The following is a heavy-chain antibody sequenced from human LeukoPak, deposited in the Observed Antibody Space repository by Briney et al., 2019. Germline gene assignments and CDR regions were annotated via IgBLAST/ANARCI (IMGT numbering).Heavy chain of an antibody. CDR1: GGSISSYY. CDR3: ARAELLLWFGESPSAFDI. V-gene: IGHV4-59*08. D-gene: IGHD3-10*01. Sequence: SETLSLTCTVSGGSISSYYWSWIRQPPGKGLEWIGYIYYSGSTYYNPSLKSRVTISVDTSKNQFSLKLSSVTAADTAVYYCARAELLLWFGESPSAFDIWGQGTMVTVSS. CDR2: IYYSGST. J-gene: IGHJ3*02.